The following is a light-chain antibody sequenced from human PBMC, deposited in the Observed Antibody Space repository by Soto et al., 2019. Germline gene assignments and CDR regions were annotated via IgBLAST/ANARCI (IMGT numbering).Light chain of an antibody. CDR1: SSDVGGYNY. CDR2: GNI. V-gene: IGLV2-14*03. J-gene: IGLJ2*01. Sequence: QSALTQPASVSGSPGQSITISCTGTSSDVGGYNYVSWFQQHPGKAPKLLIYGNIYRPSGVPDRFSGSKSGTSASLAITGLQAEDEADYYCQSYDSSLSVVFGGGTKLTVL. CDR3: QSYDSSLSVV.